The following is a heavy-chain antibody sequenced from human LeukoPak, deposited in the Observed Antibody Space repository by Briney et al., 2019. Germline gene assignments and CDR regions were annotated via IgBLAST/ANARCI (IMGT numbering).Heavy chain of an antibody. CDR1: GFTFSNAW. J-gene: IGHJ4*02. CDR3: ARASYYYGSGSYYLDY. Sequence: PGGSLRLSCAASGFTFSNAWMSWVRQAPGKGLEWVGRIKSKTDGGTTDYAAPVKGRFTISRDDSKNTLYLQMNSLKTEDTAVYYCARASYYYGSGSYYLDYWGQGTLVTVSS. D-gene: IGHD3-10*01. V-gene: IGHV3-15*01. CDR2: IKSKTDGGTT.